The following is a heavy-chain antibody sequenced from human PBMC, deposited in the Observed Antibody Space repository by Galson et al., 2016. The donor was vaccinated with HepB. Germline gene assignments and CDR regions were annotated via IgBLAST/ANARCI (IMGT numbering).Heavy chain of an antibody. J-gene: IGHJ4*02. Sequence: SVKVSCKASGDSFNRYSISWVRQAPGHGLEWMGGIIPIFGTPDYAQKLQGRVIITADVSTSPSYMELSSLRFEDTAVYYCATLSYDVVTGYQYFFDHWGQGTLVTVSS. CDR3: ATLSYDVVTGYQYFFDH. CDR1: GDSFNRYS. V-gene: IGHV1-69*13. D-gene: IGHD3-9*01. CDR2: IIPIFGTP.